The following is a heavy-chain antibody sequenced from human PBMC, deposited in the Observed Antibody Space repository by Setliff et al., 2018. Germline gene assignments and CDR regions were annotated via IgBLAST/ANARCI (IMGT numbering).Heavy chain of an antibody. Sequence: ASVKVSCKASGYTFTSYGISWVRQAPGQGLEWMGWISAYNGNTNYAQNLQGRVTMTRDTSMSTVYMELSSLRFEDTAVYYCARERAGGRGFTFGAIYYYYGMDVWGQGTTVTVSS. D-gene: IGHD3-16*01. CDR2: ISAYNGNT. CDR1: GYTFTSYG. J-gene: IGHJ6*02. CDR3: ARERAGGRGFTFGAIYYYYGMDV. V-gene: IGHV1-18*01.